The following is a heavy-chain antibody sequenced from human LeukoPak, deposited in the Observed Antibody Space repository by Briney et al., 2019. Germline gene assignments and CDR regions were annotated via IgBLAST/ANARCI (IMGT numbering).Heavy chain of an antibody. J-gene: IGHJ4*02. CDR2: IYYSGST. D-gene: IGHD5-12*01. CDR1: GGSISSSSYY. Sequence: SETLSLTCTVSGGSISSSSYYWGWIRQPPGKGLEWIGSIYYSGSTYYNPSLKSRVTISVDTSKNQFSLKLSSVTAADTAVYYCARQDLLDWGMVATSHLFDYWGQGTLVTVSS. V-gene: IGHV4-39*01. CDR3: ARQDLLDWGMVATSHLFDY.